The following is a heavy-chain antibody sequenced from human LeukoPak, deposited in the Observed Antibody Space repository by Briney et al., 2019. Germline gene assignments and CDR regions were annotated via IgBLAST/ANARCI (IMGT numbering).Heavy chain of an antibody. CDR3: ARDALTGYSSGWYLTGWFDP. V-gene: IGHV3-7*01. D-gene: IGHD6-19*01. CDR1: GFTFSSYW. CDR2: IKQDGSEK. J-gene: IGHJ5*02. Sequence: PGGSLRLSCAASGFTFSSYWMSWVRQAPGKGLEWVANIKQDGSEKYYVDSVKGRFTISRDNAKNSLYLQMNSLRAEDTAVYYCARDALTGYSSGWYLTGWFDPWGQGTLVTVSS.